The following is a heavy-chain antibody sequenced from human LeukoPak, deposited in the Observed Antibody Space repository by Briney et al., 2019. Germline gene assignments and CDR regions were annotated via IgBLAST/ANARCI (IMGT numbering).Heavy chain of an antibody. CDR3: AKMRGLLWFGDRAFDI. Sequence: ARALRLSCAAAGFTSSSYAMCWVRPARGGGLEMGWAISSSGGSIYYADSVKGRFTISRDTSKNTLYLQMNGLRDEDTAVYYCAKMRGLLWFGDRAFDIWGQGTMVTVSS. J-gene: IGHJ3*02. V-gene: IGHV3-23*01. CDR1: GFTSSSYA. CDR2: ISSSGGSI. D-gene: IGHD3-10*01.